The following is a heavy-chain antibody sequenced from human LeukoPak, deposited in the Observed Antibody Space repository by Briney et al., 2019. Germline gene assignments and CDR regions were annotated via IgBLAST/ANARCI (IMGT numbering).Heavy chain of an antibody. J-gene: IGHJ6*03. CDR1: RFTFSTHG. Sequence: GGSLRLSCATSRFTFSTHGMHWVRQAPGKGLEWVAFIRNDGSTKYYTDSVKGRFTISRDNSKNTLYLQMNSLRAEDTAVYYCAKDLLRGGATRFRNYYYYMDVWGKGTTVTVSS. CDR3: AKDLLRGGATRFRNYYYYMDV. CDR2: IRNDGSTK. D-gene: IGHD1-26*01. V-gene: IGHV3-30*02.